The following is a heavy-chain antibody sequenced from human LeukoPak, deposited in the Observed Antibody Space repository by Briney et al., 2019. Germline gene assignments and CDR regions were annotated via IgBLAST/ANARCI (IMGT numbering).Heavy chain of an antibody. Sequence: SETLSLTCTVSGASVTSGGFYWAWPRQPPGKGLEWIATVYYTGSTYYTPSLKSRVTISIDTSNNQFSLNLRSVVARDTAVYYCARHSGSGSLSRPFDPWGQGTLVTVSA. CDR2: VYYTGST. D-gene: IGHD3-10*01. CDR3: ARHSGSGSLSRPFDP. V-gene: IGHV4-39*01. CDR1: GASVTSGGFY. J-gene: IGHJ5*02.